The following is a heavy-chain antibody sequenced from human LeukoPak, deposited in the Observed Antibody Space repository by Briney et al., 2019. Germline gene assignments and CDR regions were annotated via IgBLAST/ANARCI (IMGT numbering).Heavy chain of an antibody. V-gene: IGHV4-59*01. CDR2: SHYSGTT. D-gene: IGHD3-16*02. J-gene: IGHJ4*02. CDR1: GVSINSYY. Sequence: SETLSLTCTVSGVSINSYYWTCIRQPPGKGLEWVGYSHYSGTTTYNPSLVRRRAISVDTSKNQFYLRLGYVTAAETAVFYCARLIGLGEVSPYFDFWGQGILVTVSS. CDR3: ARLIGLGEVSPYFDF.